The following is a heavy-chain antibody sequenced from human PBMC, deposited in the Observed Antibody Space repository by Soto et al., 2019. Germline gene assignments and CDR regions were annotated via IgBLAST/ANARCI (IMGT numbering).Heavy chain of an antibody. CDR3: TRDGDGRMTTNPYYYYGMDV. CDR1: GGSISGYY. CDR2: VYYSGGA. D-gene: IGHD2-21*02. J-gene: IGHJ6*02. Sequence: SDTLSLTCTVSGGSISGYYWSWIRQPPGKGLEWIGNVYYSGGAKYNPSVKRRVSISVDTSKNQFSLNLSSVTAADTAVYYCTRDGDGRMTTNPYYYYGMDVWGPGITVNVSS. V-gene: IGHV4-59*01.